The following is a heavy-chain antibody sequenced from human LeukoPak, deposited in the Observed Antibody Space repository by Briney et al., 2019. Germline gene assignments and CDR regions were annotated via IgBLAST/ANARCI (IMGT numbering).Heavy chain of an antibody. CDR3: ARGSYNFDY. D-gene: IGHD4-11*01. CDR1: GYTFTGYY. J-gene: IGHJ4*02. Sequence: ASVKVSCKASGYTFTGYYMHWVRQAPGQGLEWMGIINPSGGSTSYAQKFQGRVTITADKSTSTAYMELSSLRSEDTAVYYCARGSYNFDYWGQGTLVTVSS. CDR2: INPSGGST. V-gene: IGHV1-46*01.